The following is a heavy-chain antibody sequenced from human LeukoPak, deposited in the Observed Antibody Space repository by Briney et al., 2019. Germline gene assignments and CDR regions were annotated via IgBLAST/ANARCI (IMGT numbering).Heavy chain of an antibody. CDR3: ARVEAAGSFPVVY. CDR2: IYYSGST. Sequence: KPSETLSLTCTVSGGSISSSSYYWGWIRQPPGKGLEWIGSIYYSGSTYYNPSLKSRVTISVDTSKNQFSLKLSSVTAADTAVYYCARVEAAGSFPVVYWGQGTLVTVSS. V-gene: IGHV4-39*01. D-gene: IGHD6-13*01. CDR1: GGSISSSSYY. J-gene: IGHJ4*02.